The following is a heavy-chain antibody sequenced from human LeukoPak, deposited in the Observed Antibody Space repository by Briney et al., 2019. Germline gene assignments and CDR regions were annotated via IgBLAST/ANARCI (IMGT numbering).Heavy chain of an antibody. CDR1: GFTFNSYG. Sequence: GGSLRLSCAASGFTFNSYGMHWVRQAPGKGLEWVSYISGSGGTIYYGDSVKGRFTISRDNAKNSMYLQMNSLRAEDTAVYYCARDEIRSGAFDIWGQGTMVTVSS. J-gene: IGHJ3*02. CDR2: ISGSGGTI. CDR3: ARDEIRSGAFDI. D-gene: IGHD3-10*01. V-gene: IGHV3-48*04.